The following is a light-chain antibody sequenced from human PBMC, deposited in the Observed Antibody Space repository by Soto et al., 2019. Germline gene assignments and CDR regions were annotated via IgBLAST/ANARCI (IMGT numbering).Light chain of an antibody. CDR1: SSNIGSNY. Sequence: QSVPTQPPSASGTPGQRVTISCSGSSSNIGSNYVYWYQQLPGTAPKLLIYRNNQRPSGVPDRFSGSKSGTSASLAISGLRSEDEADYYCAAWDDSLSVYYVFGTGTKVTVL. V-gene: IGLV1-47*01. J-gene: IGLJ1*01. CDR3: AAWDDSLSVYYV. CDR2: RNN.